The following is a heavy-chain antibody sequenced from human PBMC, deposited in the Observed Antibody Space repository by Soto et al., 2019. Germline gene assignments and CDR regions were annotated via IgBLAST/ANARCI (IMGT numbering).Heavy chain of an antibody. CDR1: GFTFSSYW. D-gene: IGHD3-9*01. V-gene: IGHV3-30*14. CDR2: ISHVDDNK. CDR3: ARDRVETGYPEYFHH. Sequence: GSLRLSCAPSGFTFSSYWMSWVRQAPGRGLEWVAVISHVDDNKYYVDSVKGRFTISRDNSKNTLYLQMNSLRAEDTAVYYCARDRVETGYPEYFHHWGQGTLVTLSS. J-gene: IGHJ1*01.